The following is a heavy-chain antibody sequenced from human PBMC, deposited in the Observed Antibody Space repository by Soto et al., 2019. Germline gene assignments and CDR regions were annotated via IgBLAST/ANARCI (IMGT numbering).Heavy chain of an antibody. CDR3: ARHVDGMDV. V-gene: IGHV4-39*01. Sequence: PSETLSLTCTFSGGSISSSSYYWGWIRQPPGKGLEWIGSIYYSGSTYYNPSLKSRVTISVDTSKNQFSLKLSSVTAADTAVYYCARHVDGMDVWGQGTTVTVSS. CDR1: GGSISSSSYY. D-gene: IGHD2-15*01. J-gene: IGHJ6*02. CDR2: IYYSGST.